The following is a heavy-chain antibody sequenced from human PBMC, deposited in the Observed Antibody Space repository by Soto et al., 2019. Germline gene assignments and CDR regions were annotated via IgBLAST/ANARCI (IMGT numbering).Heavy chain of an antibody. V-gene: IGHV3-49*03. Sequence: GGSLRLSCTASGFTFGDYAMSWFRQAPGKGLEWVGFIRSKAYGGTTEYAASVKGRFTISRDDSKSIAYLQMNSLKTEDTAVYYCTRDRTXGSGKGTHRFPSYGMDAWGQGTTVTVSS. CDR3: TRDRTXGSGKGTHRFPSYGMDA. D-gene: IGHD3-10*01. CDR1: GFTFGDYA. J-gene: IGHJ6*02. CDR2: IRSKAYGGTT.